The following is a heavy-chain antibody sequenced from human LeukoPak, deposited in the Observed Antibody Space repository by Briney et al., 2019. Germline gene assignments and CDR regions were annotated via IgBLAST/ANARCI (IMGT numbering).Heavy chain of an antibody. CDR2: IYSGGST. CDR3: ARCLGCGGGYDGMDV. D-gene: IGHD2-21*01. Sequence: SGGSLRLSCAASGFTVSSNYMSWVRQAPGKGLEWVSVIYSGGSTYYADSVKGRFTISRDNSKNTLFLQMNSLRAEDTAVYYCARCLGCGGGYDGMDVWGQATTVAVSS. V-gene: IGHV3-66*01. CDR1: GFTVSSNY. J-gene: IGHJ6*02.